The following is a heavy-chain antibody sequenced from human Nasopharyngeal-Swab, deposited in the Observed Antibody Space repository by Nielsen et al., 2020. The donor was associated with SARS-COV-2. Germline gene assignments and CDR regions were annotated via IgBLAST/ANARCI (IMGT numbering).Heavy chain of an antibody. CDR3: ARQEEGDGPYWFDP. CDR1: GGSISSSSYY. J-gene: IGHJ5*02. D-gene: IGHD3-16*01. CDR2: IYYSGST. Sequence: SETLSLTCIVSGGSISSSSYYWGWIRQPPGKGLEWIGSIYYSGSTYYNPSLKSRVTISVDTSKNQFSLKLSSVTAADTAVYYCARQEEGDGPYWFDPWGQGTLVTVSS. V-gene: IGHV4-39*01.